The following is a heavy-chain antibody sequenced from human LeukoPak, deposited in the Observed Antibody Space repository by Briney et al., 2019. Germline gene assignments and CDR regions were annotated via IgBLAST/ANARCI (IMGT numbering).Heavy chain of an antibody. D-gene: IGHD2-15*01. CDR3: ARQQPNCSGGSCYYDPFDI. CDR2: INHSGST. J-gene: IGHJ3*02. Sequence: PSETLSLTCAVYGGSFSGYYWSWIRQPPGKGLEWIGEINHSGSTNYNPSLKSRVTISVDTSKNQFSPKLSSVTAADTAVYYCARQQPNCSGGSCYYDPFDIWGQGTMVTVSS. CDR1: GGSFSGYY. V-gene: IGHV4-34*01.